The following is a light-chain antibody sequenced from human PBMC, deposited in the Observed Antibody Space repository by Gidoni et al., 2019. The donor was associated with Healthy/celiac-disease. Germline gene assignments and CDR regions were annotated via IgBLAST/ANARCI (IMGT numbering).Light chain of an antibody. J-gene: IGKJ1*01. CDR2: AAS. CDR3: QQSYSTPVT. CDR1: QSISSY. V-gene: IGKV1-39*01. Sequence: DIQMTQSPSSLSASVGDRVTITCRASQSISSYLNWYQQKPGKAPKLLIYAASSLQSGVPSRFSGSGSGTDFTLTISSLQPEDFATYYCQQSYSTPVTFGQGPKVEI.